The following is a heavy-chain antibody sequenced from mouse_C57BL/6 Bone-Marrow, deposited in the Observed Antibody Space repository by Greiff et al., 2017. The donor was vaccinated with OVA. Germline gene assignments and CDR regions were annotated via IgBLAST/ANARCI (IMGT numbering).Heavy chain of an antibody. CDR1: GYTFTSYW. CDR2: IDPSDSYT. J-gene: IGHJ3*01. Sequence: QVQLQQPGAELVRPGTSVKLSCKASGYTFTSYWMHWVKQRPGQGLEWIGVIDPSDSYTNYNQKFKGKATLTVDTSSSTAYMQLSSLTSEASAVYYCARWRDYDGAWFAYWGQGTLVTVSA. V-gene: IGHV1-59*01. CDR3: ARWRDYDGAWFAY. D-gene: IGHD2-4*01.